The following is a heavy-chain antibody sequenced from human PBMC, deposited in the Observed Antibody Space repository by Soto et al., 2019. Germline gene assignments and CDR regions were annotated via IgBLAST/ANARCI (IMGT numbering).Heavy chain of an antibody. D-gene: IGHD4-17*01. V-gene: IGHV4-59*01. CDR1: GGSISSYY. J-gene: IGHJ4*02. CDR3: ARVRVRWQIDY. Sequence: SETLSLTCTVSGGSISSYYWSWIRQPPGKGLEWIGYIYYSGSTNYNPSLKSRVTISVDTSKNQFSLKLSSVTAADTAVYYCARVRVRWQIDYWGQGXLVTVYS. CDR2: IYYSGST.